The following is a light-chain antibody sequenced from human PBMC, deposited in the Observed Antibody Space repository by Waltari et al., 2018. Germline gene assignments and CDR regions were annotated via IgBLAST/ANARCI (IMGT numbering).Light chain of an antibody. V-gene: IGKV3-20*01. CDR2: GAS. J-gene: IGKJ2*01. CDR3: PPYGSSVVYA. CDR1: QTLSKNY. Sequence: IVLTQSPGTLSLSPGESGTLSCRASQTLSKNYLAWYQQKPGQAPRLLIYGASSRAAGSPDRFSGSRLVTYFPLSISGLEPDVLAMYYCPPYGSSVVYAFDQGTKLEIK.